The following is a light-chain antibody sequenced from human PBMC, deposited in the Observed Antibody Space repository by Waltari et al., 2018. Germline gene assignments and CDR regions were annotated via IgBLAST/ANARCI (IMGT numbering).Light chain of an antibody. CDR1: SLRSYY. V-gene: IGLV3-19*01. J-gene: IGLJ3*02. CDR2: GKN. Sequence: SSELTQDPAVSVALGQTVRITCQGDSLRSYYASWYQHKPGQAPVLFIYGKNNRPSGIPDRFAGSSSGNTASLTITGAQAEDEADYYCNSRDSSGNLWVFGGGTKLTVL. CDR3: NSRDSSGNLWV.